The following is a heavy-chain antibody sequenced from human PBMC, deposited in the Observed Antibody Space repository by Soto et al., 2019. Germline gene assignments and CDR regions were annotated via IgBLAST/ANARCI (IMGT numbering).Heavy chain of an antibody. D-gene: IGHD1-26*01. CDR2: IYPGDSDT. CDR1: GYSFTSYC. CDR3: ARQEVGATTELDS. V-gene: IGHV5-51*01. Sequence: GESLKISCKGSGYSFTSYCIGWVRQMPGKGLEWMGIIYPGDSDTRYSPSFQGQVTISADKSISTAYLQWSSLKASDTAMYYCARQEVGATTELDSWGQGNLVTVSS. J-gene: IGHJ4*02.